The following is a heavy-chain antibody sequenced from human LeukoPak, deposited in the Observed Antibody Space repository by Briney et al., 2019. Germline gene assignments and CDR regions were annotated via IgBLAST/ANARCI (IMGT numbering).Heavy chain of an antibody. CDR1: GFTFSNYA. Sequence: PGGSLRLSCAASGFTFSNYAMSWVRQAAGKGLEWVSAISGSGDSTYYADSVKGRFTISRDNSKNTLYLQMNSLRAEDTAVCYCAKTTFTYYYDSSGYYSPFDYWGQGTLVTVSS. CDR3: AKTTFTYYYDSSGYYSPFDY. V-gene: IGHV3-23*01. CDR2: ISGSGDST. D-gene: IGHD3-22*01. J-gene: IGHJ4*02.